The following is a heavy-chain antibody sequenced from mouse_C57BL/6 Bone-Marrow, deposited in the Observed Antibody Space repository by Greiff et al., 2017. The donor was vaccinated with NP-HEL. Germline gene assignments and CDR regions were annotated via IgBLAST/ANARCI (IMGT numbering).Heavy chain of an antibody. J-gene: IGHJ2*01. CDR1: GYTFTSYW. CDR2: IDPSDSYT. Sequence: VQLQQPGAELVKPGASVKLSCKASGYTFTSYWMQWVKQRPGQGLEWIGEIDPSDSYTNYNQKFKGKATLTVDTSSSTAYMQLSSLTSEDSAVYYCARNGYYWGQGTTLTVSS. D-gene: IGHD2-2*01. CDR3: ARNGYY. V-gene: IGHV1-50*01.